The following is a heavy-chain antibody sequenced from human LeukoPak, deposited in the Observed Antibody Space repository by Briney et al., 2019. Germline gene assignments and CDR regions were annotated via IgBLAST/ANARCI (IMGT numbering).Heavy chain of an antibody. Sequence: GASLKISCEGSGYSFTSYWIGWVRQMPGKGLEWMGIIYPGDSDTRYSPSFQGQVTISADKSISTAYLQWSSLKASDTAMYYCARRVGYSYGLNWFDPWGQGTLVTVSS. J-gene: IGHJ5*02. V-gene: IGHV5-51*01. CDR1: GYSFTSYW. CDR3: ARRVGYSYGLNWFDP. D-gene: IGHD5-18*01. CDR2: IYPGDSDT.